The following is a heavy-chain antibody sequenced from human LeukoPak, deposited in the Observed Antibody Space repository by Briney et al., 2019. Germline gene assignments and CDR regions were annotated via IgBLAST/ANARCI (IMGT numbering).Heavy chain of an antibody. CDR2: INPNSGGT. V-gene: IGHV1-2*02. J-gene: IGHJ4*02. D-gene: IGHD5-12*01. CDR1: GYTFTGYY. CDR3: ARVRSGYDPMNFDY. Sequence: ASVKVSCEASGYTFTGYYMHWVRQAPGQGLEWMGWINPNSGGTNYAQKFQGRVTMTRDTSTSTVYMELSSLRSEDTAVYYCARVRSGYDPMNFDYWGQGTLVTVSS.